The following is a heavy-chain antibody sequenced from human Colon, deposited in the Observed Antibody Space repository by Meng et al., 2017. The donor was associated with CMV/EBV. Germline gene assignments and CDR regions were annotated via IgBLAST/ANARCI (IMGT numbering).Heavy chain of an antibody. J-gene: IGHJ4*02. CDR3: ARRPYCTNGVCYSSNDY. V-gene: IGHV1-2*02. CDR1: GYDFAAFY. Sequence: ASVKVSCKASGYDFAAFYLHWVRQAPGQGLEWMGGVNPKSGDTHYAQKFQGRITMTRDTSLNTTYMELSSLRSDDTGIYFCARRPYCTNGVCYSSNDYWGQGTLVTVSS. D-gene: IGHD2-8*01. CDR2: VNPKSGDT.